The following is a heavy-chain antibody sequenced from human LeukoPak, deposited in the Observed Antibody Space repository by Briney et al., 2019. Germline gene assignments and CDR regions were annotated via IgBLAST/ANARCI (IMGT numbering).Heavy chain of an antibody. CDR3: TYHREATDYGDYGPYYYGMDV. CDR2: IRSKAYGGTT. D-gene: IGHD4-17*01. CDR1: GFTFGDYA. J-gene: IGHJ6*02. Sequence: PGGSLRLSCTASGFTFGDYAMSWVRQAPGKGLEWVGFIRSKAYGGTTEYAASVKGRFTISRDDSESIAYLQMNSLKTEDTAVYYCTYHREATDYGDYGPYYYGMDVWGQGTTVTVSS. V-gene: IGHV3-49*04.